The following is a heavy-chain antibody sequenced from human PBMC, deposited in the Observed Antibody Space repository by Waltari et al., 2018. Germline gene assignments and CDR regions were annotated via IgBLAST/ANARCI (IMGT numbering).Heavy chain of an antibody. CDR1: GYTFTDYY. V-gene: IGHV1-69-2*01. CDR2: VDPEDGER. D-gene: IGHD3-3*01. CDR3: ATLPSIFGVVTDAFDI. J-gene: IGHJ3*02. Sequence: EVQLVQSGAEVKKPGATVKISCKASGYTFTDYYMHWVQQAPGKGLEWMGRVDPEDGERIYAEKFQGRVTITADTSTDTAYMELSSLRSEDTAVYYCATLPSIFGVVTDAFDIWGQGTMVTVSS.